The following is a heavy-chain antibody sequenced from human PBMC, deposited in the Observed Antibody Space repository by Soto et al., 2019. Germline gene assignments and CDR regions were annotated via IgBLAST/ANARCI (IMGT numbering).Heavy chain of an antibody. D-gene: IGHD3-22*01. CDR1: GGSFSGYY. V-gene: IGHV4-34*01. Sequence: PSETLSLTCAVYGGSFSGYYWSWIRQPPGKGLEWIGEINHSGSTNYNPSLKSRVTISVDTSKNQFSLKLSSVTAADTAVYYCARRTYYYDSSGGDDAFDIWGQGTMVT. J-gene: IGHJ3*02. CDR3: ARRTYYYDSSGGDDAFDI. CDR2: INHSGST.